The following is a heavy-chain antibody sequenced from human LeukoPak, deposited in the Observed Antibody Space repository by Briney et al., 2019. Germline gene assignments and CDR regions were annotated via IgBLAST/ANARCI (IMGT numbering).Heavy chain of an antibody. CDR2: ISGSGSSI. CDR1: GFTFSGYY. CDR3: SRDPRTCDX. Sequence: SGGSLRLSCAASGFTFSGYYMSWIRQAPGKGLELLSYISGSGSSIVYADSVKGRFTISRDNAKNSLYLQMNSLRDEDTAVYYCSRDPRTCDXXGQGTLVTVSS. V-gene: IGHV3-11*04. J-gene: IGHJ4*02.